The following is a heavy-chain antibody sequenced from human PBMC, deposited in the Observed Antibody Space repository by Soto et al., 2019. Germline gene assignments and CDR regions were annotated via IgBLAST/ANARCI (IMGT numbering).Heavy chain of an antibody. D-gene: IGHD1-26*01. CDR2: IYYSGST. CDR3: ATQEVGGSYVYTFDP. CDR1: GGSITSSSYY. J-gene: IGHJ5*02. Sequence: QLHLRESGPGLVKPSETLSLTCTVSGGSITSSSYYWGWIRQPPGKGRGGIGGIYYSGSTYYNPSPKIRVTISVDTSKNQFSLKLSSVTAADTAVYYCATQEVGGSYVYTFDPWGQGTLVTVSS. V-gene: IGHV4-39*01.